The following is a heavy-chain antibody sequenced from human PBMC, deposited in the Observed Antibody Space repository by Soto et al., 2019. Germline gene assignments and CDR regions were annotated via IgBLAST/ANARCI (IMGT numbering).Heavy chain of an antibody. CDR2: IIPIFGTR. CDR3: AKDGGREGYFGNWFDP. CDR1: GGTFSNYA. D-gene: IGHD2-15*01. Sequence: QVQLVQSGAEVKKPGSSVKVSCKASGGTFSNYAITWVRQAPGQGLEWLGRIIPIFGTRDYAQKFQGRVTITVDESTTPAYMELSSLRADDTAVYYCAKDGGREGYFGNWFDPRGQGTLVTVSS. J-gene: IGHJ5*02. V-gene: IGHV1-69*15.